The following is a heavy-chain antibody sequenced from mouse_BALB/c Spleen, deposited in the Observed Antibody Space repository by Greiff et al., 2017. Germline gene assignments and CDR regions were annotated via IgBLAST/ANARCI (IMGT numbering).Heavy chain of an antibody. CDR2: IWAGGST. J-gene: IGHJ3*01. Sequence: QVQLKESGPGLVAPSQSLSITCTVSGFSLTSYGVHWVRQPPGKGLEWLGVIWAGGSTNYNSALMSRLSISKDNSKSQVFLKMNRLQTDDTAMYYCARGHYYGSTPFAYWGQGTLGTVSA. V-gene: IGHV2-9*02. D-gene: IGHD1-1*01. CDR1: GFSLTSYG. CDR3: ARGHYYGSTPFAY.